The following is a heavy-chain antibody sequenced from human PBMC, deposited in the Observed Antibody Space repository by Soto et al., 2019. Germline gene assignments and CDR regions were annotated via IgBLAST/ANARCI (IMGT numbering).Heavy chain of an antibody. CDR2: IYWDDDQ. D-gene: IGHD3-3*02. Sequence: QITLKESGPTLVKPTQSLTLTCTVSGFSLSGDGVGVGWIRQPPGKALEWLALIYWDDDQRYSPSLKTRLTSTKATSKNRVVLTMTNMDPVDTATYYCAHAFGGTSWPNDAFDIWGQGTVVTVSS. V-gene: IGHV2-5*02. CDR1: GFSLSGDGVG. CDR3: AHAFGGTSWPNDAFDI. J-gene: IGHJ3*02.